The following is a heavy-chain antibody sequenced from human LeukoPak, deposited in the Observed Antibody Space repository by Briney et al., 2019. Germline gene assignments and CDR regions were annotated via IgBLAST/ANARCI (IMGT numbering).Heavy chain of an antibody. CDR1: GFTFSDYY. Sequence: GGPLRLSCAASGFTFSDYYMSWIRQAPWKGLEWVSYISSSGSTIYYADSVKGRFTISRDNAKNSLYLQMNSLRAEDTAVYYCAKWFIVVVPAAYYWGQGTLVTVSS. CDR2: ISSSGSTI. D-gene: IGHD2-2*01. V-gene: IGHV3-11*01. J-gene: IGHJ4*02. CDR3: AKWFIVVVPAAYY.